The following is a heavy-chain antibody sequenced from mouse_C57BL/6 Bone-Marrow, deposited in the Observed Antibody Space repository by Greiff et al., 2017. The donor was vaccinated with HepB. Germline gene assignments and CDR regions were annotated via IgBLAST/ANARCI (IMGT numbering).Heavy chain of an antibody. CDR1: GYTFTSYW. CDR2: IYPGSGST. J-gene: IGHJ1*03. Sequence: QVQLQQSGAELVKPGASVKMSCKASGYTFTSYWITWVKQRPGQGLEWIGDIYPGSGSTNYNEKFKSKATLTVDTSSSTAYMQLSSLTSEDSAVYYCARGITTVVGDWYFDVWGTGTTVTVSS. CDR3: ARGITTVVGDWYFDV. D-gene: IGHD1-1*01. V-gene: IGHV1-55*01.